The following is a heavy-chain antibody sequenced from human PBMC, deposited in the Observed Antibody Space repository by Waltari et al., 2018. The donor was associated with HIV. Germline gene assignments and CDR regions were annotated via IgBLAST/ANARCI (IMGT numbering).Heavy chain of an antibody. CDR2: IREDGSEK. J-gene: IGHJ6*02. D-gene: IGHD3-10*01. Sequence: HLVESGGGLVQPGGSLSLSCEASGFTFSNFWMSWVRQAPGKGLEWVADIREDGSEKNYVDSVKGRFTISRDNAKNSLYLQMNSLRAEDTAVYHCARVTFYGSGPFYTAYYHGMSVWGQGTTVSVSS. CDR3: ARVTFYGSGPFYTAYYHGMSV. V-gene: IGHV3-7*04. CDR1: GFTFSNFW.